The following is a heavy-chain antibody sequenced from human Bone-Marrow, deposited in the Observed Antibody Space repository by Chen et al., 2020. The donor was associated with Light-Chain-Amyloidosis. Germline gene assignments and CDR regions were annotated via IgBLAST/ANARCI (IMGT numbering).Heavy chain of an antibody. CDR1: GGSFNDYY. V-gene: IGHV4-34*01. Sequence: QVHLQQWGAGLLKPLETLSLTCGVYGGSFNDYYMTWFRQPPGKGLEWIGEINHSGKSNLNPSLSGRVTMSIDAAKRQFSLEVTSLTAADTAMYYCARGIDYWGQGTLVTVSS. CDR3: ARGIDY. J-gene: IGHJ4*02. CDR2: INHSGKS.